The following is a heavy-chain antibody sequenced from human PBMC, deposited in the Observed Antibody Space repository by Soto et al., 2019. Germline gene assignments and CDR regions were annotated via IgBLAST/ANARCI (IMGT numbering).Heavy chain of an antibody. CDR3: ATSFVPRIQITFGGVQQAFDI. D-gene: IGHD3-16*01. CDR1: GGSISSGGYY. Sequence: QVQLQESGPGLVKPSQTLSLTCTVSGGSISSGGYYWSWIRQHPGKGLEWIGYIYYSGSTYYNPYLHGRVTISVETSKNKYSLKVSSVTAADTAVYYCATSFVPRIQITFGGVQQAFDIWGQGTMVTFSS. V-gene: IGHV4-31*03. CDR2: IYYSGST. J-gene: IGHJ3*02.